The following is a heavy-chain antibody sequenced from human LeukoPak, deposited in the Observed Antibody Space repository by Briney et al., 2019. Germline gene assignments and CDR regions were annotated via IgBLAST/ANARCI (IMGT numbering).Heavy chain of an antibody. D-gene: IGHD4-17*01. CDR1: GFTFSSYS. V-gene: IGHV3-21*01. CDR3: ARDQKGPTVTTFDY. CDR2: ISLSSSYI. Sequence: GGSLRLSCAASGFTFSSYSMNWVRQAPGKGLEWVSSISLSSSYIYYADSVKGRFTISRDNAKNSLYLQMNSLRAEDTAVYYCARDQKGPTVTTFDYWGQGTLVTVSS. J-gene: IGHJ4*02.